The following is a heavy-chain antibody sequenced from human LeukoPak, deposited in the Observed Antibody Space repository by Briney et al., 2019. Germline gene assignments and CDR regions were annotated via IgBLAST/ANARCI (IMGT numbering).Heavy chain of an antibody. V-gene: IGHV1-69*13. CDR3: ARDLQPHLTPAGWFDP. J-gene: IGHJ5*02. Sequence: SVKVSCKASGGTFSSYAISWVRQAPGQGLEWMGGIIPIFGTANYAQKFQGRVTITADESTSTAYMELSSLRSEDTAVYCCARDLQPHLTPAGWFDPWGQGTLVTVSS. CDR2: IIPIFGTA. D-gene: IGHD3-9*01. CDR1: GGTFSSYA.